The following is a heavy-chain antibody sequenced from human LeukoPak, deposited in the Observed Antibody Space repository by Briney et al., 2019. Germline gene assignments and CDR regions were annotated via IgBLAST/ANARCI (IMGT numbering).Heavy chain of an antibody. J-gene: IGHJ4*02. CDR3: ARGTSSQYYFDY. CDR2: IYTSGST. D-gene: IGHD2-2*01. CDR1: AGSIGRYY. V-gene: IGHV4-4*07. Sequence: SVTLSLTRTVTAGSIGRYYCSWVRQPVGKRLEWIGRIYTSGSTNYNPSLKSRVTMSVDTSKNQFSLKLSSVTAADTAVYYCARGTSSQYYFDYWGRGTLVTVSS.